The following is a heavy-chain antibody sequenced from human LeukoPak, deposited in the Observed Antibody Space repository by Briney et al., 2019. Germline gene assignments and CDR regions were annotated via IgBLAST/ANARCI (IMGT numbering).Heavy chain of an antibody. V-gene: IGHV3-74*01. Sequence: GGSLRLSCVASGFTFSSLWMHWVRQAPGKGLVWVSRIDNDEITTTCADSVKGRFTISRDNAKNTLYLQMNSLRAEDTAVYYCARGGPGTGMDYWGQGALVTVSS. J-gene: IGHJ4*02. D-gene: IGHD1-1*01. CDR2: IDNDEITT. CDR1: GFTFSSLW. CDR3: ARGGPGTGMDY.